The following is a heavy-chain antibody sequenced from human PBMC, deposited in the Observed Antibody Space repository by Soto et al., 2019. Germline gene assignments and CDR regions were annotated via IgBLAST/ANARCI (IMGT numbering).Heavy chain of an antibody. CDR3: ARGWPRTSKVYFDS. J-gene: IGHJ4*02. D-gene: IGHD4-4*01. V-gene: IGHV1-69*01. CDR2: IIPIFGTA. CDR1: GSTFSSDA. Sequence: ASVKVSCKASGSTFSSDAISWVRQAPGQGLEWMGGIIPIFGTANYAQKFQGRVTITADESTSTAYMELSSLRSEDTAVYCCARGWPRTSKVYFDSWGQGTPVTVSS.